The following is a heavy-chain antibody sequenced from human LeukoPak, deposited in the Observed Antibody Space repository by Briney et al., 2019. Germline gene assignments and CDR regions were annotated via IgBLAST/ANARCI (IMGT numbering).Heavy chain of an antibody. D-gene: IGHD3-10*01. CDR1: GYSFTTYC. V-gene: IGHV5-51*01. Sequence: GESLKISCKTSGYSFTTYCIGWVRQMPGTGLEWVGAIYPDDSDTRYSPSFQGQVVISADRSIRTAYLQWNTLKTSDTAMYYCVRQRGASGTINHFDPWGQGTLVTVSS. CDR2: IYPDDSDT. CDR3: VRQRGASGTINHFDP. J-gene: IGHJ5*02.